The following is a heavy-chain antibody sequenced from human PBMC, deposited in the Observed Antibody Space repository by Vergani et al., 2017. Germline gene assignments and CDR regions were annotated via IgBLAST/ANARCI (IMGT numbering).Heavy chain of an antibody. CDR1: GFTFSSYS. Sequence: EVQLVESGGGLVKPGGSLRLSCAASGFTFSSYSMNWVRQAPGKGLEWVSSISSSSSYIYYADSVKGRFTISRDNAKNSLNLQMNSLRAEDTAVYYCARVRSGSGSYIDYWGQGTLVTVSS. V-gene: IGHV3-21*01. D-gene: IGHD3-10*01. CDR2: ISSSSSYI. CDR3: ARVRSGSGSYIDY. J-gene: IGHJ4*02.